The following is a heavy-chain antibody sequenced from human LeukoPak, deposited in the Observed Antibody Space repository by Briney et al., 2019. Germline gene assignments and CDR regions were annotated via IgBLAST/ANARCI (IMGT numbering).Heavy chain of an antibody. Sequence: GRSLRLSCAASGFTFNNYPMHWVRQAPGKGLEWVAVISYDGSNKYYADSVKGRFTISRNNSKNTLYLQMNSLRAEDTAVYYCARDYFWSGYGAFDIWGQGTMVTVSS. CDR1: GFTFNNYP. J-gene: IGHJ3*02. CDR3: ARDYFWSGYGAFDI. D-gene: IGHD3-3*01. V-gene: IGHV3-30-3*01. CDR2: ISYDGSNK.